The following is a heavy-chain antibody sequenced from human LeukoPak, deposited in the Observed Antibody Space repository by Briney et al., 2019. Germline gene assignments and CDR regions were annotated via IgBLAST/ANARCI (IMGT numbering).Heavy chain of an antibody. CDR3: TRDTYGALDS. D-gene: IGHD4-17*01. CDR2: TENKANSYSA. CDR1: GFTFSDHY. V-gene: IGHV3-72*01. Sequence: GGSLRLSCAASGFTFSDHYMDWVRQAPGKGLEWVGRTENKANSYSAEYAASVKGRFTITRDDSKNLLYLQMNGLKTEDTAVYFRTRDTYGALDSWGQGTLVTVTS. J-gene: IGHJ4*02.